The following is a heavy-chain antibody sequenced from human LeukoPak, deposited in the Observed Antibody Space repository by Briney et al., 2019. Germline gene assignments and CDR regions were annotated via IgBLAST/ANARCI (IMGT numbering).Heavy chain of an antibody. V-gene: IGHV4-39*01. J-gene: IGHJ4*02. D-gene: IGHD2-21*01. CDR1: GGSTNSATYY. CDR2: IYSSGST. CDR3: ARALAYCAGNCVTDYFDY. Sequence: SETLSLTCTVSGGSTNSATYYWGWIRQPPGKGLEWIGTIYSSGSTSYTPSLESRVTMSVDTSKNQFFLKLTSVTAADTAVYYCARALAYCAGNCVTDYFDYWGQGALVTVSS.